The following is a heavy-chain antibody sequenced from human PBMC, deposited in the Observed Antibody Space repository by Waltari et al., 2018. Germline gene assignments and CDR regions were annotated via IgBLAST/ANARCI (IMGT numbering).Heavy chain of an antibody. CDR1: GGSFSGYY. J-gene: IGHJ4*02. D-gene: IGHD2-21*01. Sequence: QVQLQQWGAGLLKPSETLSLTCAVYGGSFSGYYWSWIRQPPGKGLEWIGEINHSGSTNYNPSLKSRVTISVDTSKNQFSLKLSSVTAADTAVYYCARHYCGGDCYLDYWCQGTLVTVSS. V-gene: IGHV4-34*01. CDR3: ARHYCGGDCYLDY. CDR2: INHSGST.